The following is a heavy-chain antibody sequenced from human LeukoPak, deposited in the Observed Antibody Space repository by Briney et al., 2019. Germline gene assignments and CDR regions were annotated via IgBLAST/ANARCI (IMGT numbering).Heavy chain of an antibody. J-gene: IGHJ4*02. D-gene: IGHD6-13*01. Sequence: GGSLRLSCAASGFTFSDHYVDWFRQAPGKGLQWVGRSRNKANSYVAEYAAPVKGRFTISRDDSKNSVFLQMDSLKTEDTAVYYCARELAAGPSDHWGQGTLVTVSS. V-gene: IGHV3-72*01. CDR3: ARELAAGPSDH. CDR2: SRNKANSYVA. CDR1: GFTFSDHY.